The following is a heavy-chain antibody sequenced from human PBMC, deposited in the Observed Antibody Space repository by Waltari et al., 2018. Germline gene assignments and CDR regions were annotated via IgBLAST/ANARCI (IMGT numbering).Heavy chain of an antibody. CDR1: GFTFLTAW. CDR3: GDFTAFDY. Sequence: EVQLVESGGGLVEPGGSLRRSCAGSGFTFLTAWMHWVRQAPGKGLEWVGRIKSKINGGTTEYGAPVKGRFTISRDDSKNTVYLQMNSLKTEDTGVYYCGDFTAFDYWGQGSLVTVSS. V-gene: IGHV3-15*01. D-gene: IGHD2-8*02. CDR2: IKSKINGGTT. J-gene: IGHJ4*02.